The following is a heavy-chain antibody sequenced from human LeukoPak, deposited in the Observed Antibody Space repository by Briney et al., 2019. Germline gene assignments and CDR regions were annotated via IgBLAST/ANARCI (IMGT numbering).Heavy chain of an antibody. Sequence: TSETLSLTCAVYGGSFSGYYWSWIRQPPGKGLEWIGEINHSGSTNYNPSLKSRVTISVDTSKNQFSLKLSSVTAADTAVYYCATTRSNDFWSGYPDYWGQGTLVTVSS. J-gene: IGHJ4*02. V-gene: IGHV4-34*01. CDR1: GGSFSGYY. D-gene: IGHD3-3*01. CDR3: ATTRSNDFWSGYPDY. CDR2: INHSGST.